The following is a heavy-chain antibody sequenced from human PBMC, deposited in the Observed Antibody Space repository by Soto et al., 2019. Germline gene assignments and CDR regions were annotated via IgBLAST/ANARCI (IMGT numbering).Heavy chain of an antibody. D-gene: IGHD2-8*02. CDR3: ARGGGVYYFDY. Sequence: SETLYLTCTVSGGSITSYYWSWIRQPPGKGLEWIGYIYYSGITDYNPSLKSRVTISVDTSKSQFSLKLSSVTAADTAVYYCARGGGVYYFDYWGQGTLVTVSS. J-gene: IGHJ4*02. V-gene: IGHV4-59*01. CDR1: GGSITSYY. CDR2: IYYSGIT.